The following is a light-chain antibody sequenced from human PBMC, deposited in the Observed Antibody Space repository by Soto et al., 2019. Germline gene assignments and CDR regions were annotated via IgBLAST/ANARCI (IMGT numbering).Light chain of an antibody. CDR2: GAS. J-gene: IGKJ2*01. CDR3: QHYKSPAHT. Sequence: EILLTQSPSTLSSSPGERATISCRASQSVSSTLAWYQQKPGQAPRLLIYGASTRAVDVPASFSGSGSGTEFTLTISMLQAEVAAFYCRQHYKSPAHTLGQGTRL. V-gene: IGKV3-15*01. CDR1: QSVSST.